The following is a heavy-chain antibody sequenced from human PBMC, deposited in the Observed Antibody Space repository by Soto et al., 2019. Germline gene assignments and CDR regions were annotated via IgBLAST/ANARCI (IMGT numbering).Heavy chain of an antibody. J-gene: IGHJ3*02. Sequence: QVELVESGGGVVRPGRSLRISCAASRFPFSYYAMHWVRQAPGKGLEFVAVLLDDGSKYYADSVKGRFTISKDNSMKTVDLEMSSLRPEDTALYYCAKEGTGLYNAFDIWGQGTMVTVS. CDR1: RFPFSYYA. D-gene: IGHD3-10*01. V-gene: IGHV3-30*18. CDR3: AKEGTGLYNAFDI. CDR2: LLDDGSK.